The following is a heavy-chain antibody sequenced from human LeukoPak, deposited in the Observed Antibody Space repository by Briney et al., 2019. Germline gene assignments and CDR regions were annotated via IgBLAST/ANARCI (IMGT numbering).Heavy chain of an antibody. J-gene: IGHJ4*02. CDR3: AKVENYYGSGSYYFDY. D-gene: IGHD3-10*01. CDR2: ISGSGGST. Sequence: GGSLRLSCAASGFTFSSYAMSWVRQAPGKGLEWVSAISGSGGSTYYADSVKGGFTISRDNSKNTLYLQMNSLRAEDTAVYYCAKVENYYGSGSYYFDYWGQGTLVTVSS. CDR1: GFTFSSYA. V-gene: IGHV3-23*01.